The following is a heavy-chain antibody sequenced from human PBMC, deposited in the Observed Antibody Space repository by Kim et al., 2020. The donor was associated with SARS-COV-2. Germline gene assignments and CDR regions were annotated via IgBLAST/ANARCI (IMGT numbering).Heavy chain of an antibody. D-gene: IGHD5-18*01. Sequence: ASVKVSCKASGYTFTSYAMHWVRQAPGQRLEWMGWINAGNGNTKYSQKFQGRVTITRDTSASTAYMELSSLRSEDTAVYYCARATIQLWFPIDYWGQGTLVTVSS. CDR3: ARATIQLWFPIDY. CDR1: GYTFTSYA. J-gene: IGHJ4*02. CDR2: INAGNGNT. V-gene: IGHV1-3*01.